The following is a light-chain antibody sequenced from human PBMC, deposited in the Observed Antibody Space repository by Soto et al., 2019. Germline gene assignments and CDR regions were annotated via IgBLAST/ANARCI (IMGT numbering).Light chain of an antibody. CDR2: KAS. CDR3: QRANSFPLT. Sequence: DIQMTQSPSTLSGSVGDRVTITCRASQTISSWLAWYQQKPGKAPKLLIYKASTLKSGVPSRFSGSGSGTGFTLTISSLQPDDFETYYCQRANSFPLTFGGGTKVDIK. J-gene: IGKJ4*01. V-gene: IGKV1-5*03. CDR1: QTISSW.